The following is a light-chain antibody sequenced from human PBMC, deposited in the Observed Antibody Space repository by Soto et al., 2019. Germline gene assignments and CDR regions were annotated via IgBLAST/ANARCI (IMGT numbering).Light chain of an antibody. CDR2: EVS. Sequence: QSALTQPGAVSGSPGQSITTACTGSSSDIGGFHYVSWYQQYPGKAPKLIIFEVSNRPSGVSHRFSGSKSGNTASLTISELQTEDEADYYCSSYKKFDTQVFGTGTKVTVL. J-gene: IGLJ1*01. CDR3: SSYKKFDTQV. V-gene: IGLV2-14*01. CDR1: SSDIGGFHY.